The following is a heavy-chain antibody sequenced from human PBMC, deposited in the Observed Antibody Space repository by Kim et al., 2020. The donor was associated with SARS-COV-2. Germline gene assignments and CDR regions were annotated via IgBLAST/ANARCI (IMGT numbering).Heavy chain of an antibody. CDR3: ATHPPYCSSTSCYYYGMDV. D-gene: IGHD2-2*01. CDR2: FDPEDGET. J-gene: IGHJ6*02. Sequence: ASVKVSCKVSGYTLTELSMHWVRQAPGKGLEWMGGFDPEDGETIYAQKFQGRVNMTEDTSTDTAYMELSSLRSEDTAVYYCATHPPYCSSTSCYYYGMDVWGQGTTVTVSS. V-gene: IGHV1-24*01. CDR1: GYTLTELS.